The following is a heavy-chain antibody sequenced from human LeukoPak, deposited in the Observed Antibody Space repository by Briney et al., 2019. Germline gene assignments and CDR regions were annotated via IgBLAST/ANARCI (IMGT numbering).Heavy chain of an antibody. J-gene: IGHJ2*01. Sequence: SETLSLTCTVSGGSPSNYYWSWIRQPAEKGLEWIGRISIRESTNYSPSLESRLIISLDTSKHQFSLKLTSMTAADTAVYYCARSPRFSPGTFDLWGRGTLVAVSS. V-gene: IGHV4-4*07. CDR3: ARSPRFSPGTFDL. D-gene: IGHD3-10*01. CDR1: GGSPSNYY. CDR2: ISIREST.